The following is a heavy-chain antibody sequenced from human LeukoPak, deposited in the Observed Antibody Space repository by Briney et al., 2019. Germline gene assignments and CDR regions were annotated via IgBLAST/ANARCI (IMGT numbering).Heavy chain of an antibody. CDR2: ICTNNGNT. Sequence: ASVKVSCKASGYTFTSYGISWVRQAPGQGLEWMGWICTNNGNTNYAQKLQGRVIMTTDTSTSTVYMDLRSLRSDDTAVYYCARDPGYCTGGSCYRGAFDIWGQGTMVTVSS. CDR1: GYTFTSYG. J-gene: IGHJ3*02. D-gene: IGHD2-15*01. V-gene: IGHV1-18*01. CDR3: ARDPGYCTGGSCYRGAFDI.